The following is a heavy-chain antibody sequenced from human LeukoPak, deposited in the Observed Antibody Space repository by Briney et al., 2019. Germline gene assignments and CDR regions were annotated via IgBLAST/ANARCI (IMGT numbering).Heavy chain of an antibody. V-gene: IGHV3-7*02. CDR1: GFTFSSYW. CDR3: ARGPTYGDYNFDY. J-gene: IGHJ4*02. CDR2: VKQDGSGT. Sequence: GGSLRLSCAVSGFTFSSYWMSWVRQAPGKGLEWVGNVKQDGSGTYYVDAVKGRFTISRDNAKNSVDLQMNSLRAEDTAVYYCARGPTYGDYNFDYWGQGTLVTVSS. D-gene: IGHD4-17*01.